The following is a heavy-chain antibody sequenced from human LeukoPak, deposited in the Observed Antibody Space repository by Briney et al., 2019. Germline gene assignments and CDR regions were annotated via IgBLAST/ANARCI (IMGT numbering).Heavy chain of an antibody. V-gene: IGHV3-23*01. CDR2: ISGSGGSR. D-gene: IGHD4-23*01. CDR3: VKGGRFGGNSWFDP. Sequence: GGSLRLSCAASGFTFNNYAIYWVRQAPGKGLEWVSGISGSGGSRFYADSVRGRFTIYRDNSKNTVDVQMSGLSAEDRAVYYCVKGGRFGGNSWFDPWGQGTLVTVSS. J-gene: IGHJ5*02. CDR1: GFTFNNYA.